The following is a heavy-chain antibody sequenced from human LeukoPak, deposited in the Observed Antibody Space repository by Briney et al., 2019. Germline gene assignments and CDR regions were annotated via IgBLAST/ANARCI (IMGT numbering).Heavy chain of an antibody. CDR3: AGFKRVVPASLEGWFDP. V-gene: IGHV4-39*07. J-gene: IGHJ5*02. Sequence: SETLSLTCTVSGASIISDTYYWGWIRQPPGKGLEWIGSIYYSGSTYYSPSLKSRVTMSVDTSKNQFSLKLSSVTAADTAVYYCAGFKRVVPASLEGWFDPWGQGTLVTVSS. D-gene: IGHD2-2*01. CDR2: IYYSGST. CDR1: GASIISDTYY.